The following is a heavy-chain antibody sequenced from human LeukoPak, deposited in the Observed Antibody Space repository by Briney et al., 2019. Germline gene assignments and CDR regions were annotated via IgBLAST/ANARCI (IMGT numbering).Heavy chain of an antibody. V-gene: IGHV3-21*01. J-gene: IGHJ6*02. CDR3: ARGIAAAGHGMDV. D-gene: IGHD6-13*01. CDR1: GLTFSGTI. CDR2: ISTRGTYM. Sequence: GGSLRLSFAASGLTFSGTIMNWVRQAPGKGLEWVSSISTRGTYMDYADSVKVRFIISRDNSKNSLFLQMNSLRAEDTAVYSSARGIAAAGHGMDVWGQGTTVTVSS.